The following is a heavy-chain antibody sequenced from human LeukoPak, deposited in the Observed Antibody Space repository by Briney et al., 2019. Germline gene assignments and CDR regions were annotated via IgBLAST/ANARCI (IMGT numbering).Heavy chain of an antibody. CDR3: VTDIRSGWRNY. V-gene: IGHV1-24*01. CDR1: GYSLSEVS. Sequence: WASVKVSCKVSGYSLSEVSTHWVRQAPGKGLEWMGGIDPEDGEAIFAQTIQGRVTMTEDTSIDTAYMELSSLRSEDTAVYYCVTDIRSGWRNYWGQGTLITVSS. CDR2: IDPEDGEA. D-gene: IGHD6-19*01. J-gene: IGHJ4*02.